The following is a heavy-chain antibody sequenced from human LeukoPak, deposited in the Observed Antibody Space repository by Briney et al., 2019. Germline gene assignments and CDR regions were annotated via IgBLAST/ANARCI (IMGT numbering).Heavy chain of an antibody. Sequence: GGSLRLCCAASGFTVSSNYMSWVRQAPGKGLEWVSVIYSGGSTYYADSVKGRFTISRHNSKNTLYLQMNSLRAEDTAVYYCARDTVGSFDPWGQGTLVTVSS. D-gene: IGHD1-26*01. CDR3: ARDTVGSFDP. V-gene: IGHV3-53*04. CDR2: IYSGGST. J-gene: IGHJ5*02. CDR1: GFTVSSNY.